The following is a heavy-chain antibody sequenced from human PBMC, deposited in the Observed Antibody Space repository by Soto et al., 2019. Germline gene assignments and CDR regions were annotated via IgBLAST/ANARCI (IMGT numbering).Heavy chain of an antibody. CDR1: GFTISNNY. Sequence: GGALRLSCEASGFTISNNYMSWVRQAPGKGLEWVSVLYSGGNTDYADSVKGRFTISRDNSRSTLYLQMNSLRAEDTAMYYCAGARDGYNFLYEPTWGQGTLVTVSS. J-gene: IGHJ4*02. CDR3: AGARDGYNFLYEPT. V-gene: IGHV3-53*01. CDR2: LYSGGNT. D-gene: IGHD5-12*01.